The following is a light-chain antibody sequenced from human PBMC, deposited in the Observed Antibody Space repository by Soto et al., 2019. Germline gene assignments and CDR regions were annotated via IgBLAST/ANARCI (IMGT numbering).Light chain of an antibody. J-gene: IGKJ1*01. CDR3: QQRSNWPPWVT. V-gene: IGKV3-11*01. CDR1: QSVSSY. Sequence: EIVLTQSPSTLSLSPGERAPLSCMASQSVSSYLAWYQQKPGQAPRLLIYDASNRATGIPARFSGSGSGTDFTLTISSLEPEDFAVYYCQQRSNWPPWVTFGQGTKVDI. CDR2: DAS.